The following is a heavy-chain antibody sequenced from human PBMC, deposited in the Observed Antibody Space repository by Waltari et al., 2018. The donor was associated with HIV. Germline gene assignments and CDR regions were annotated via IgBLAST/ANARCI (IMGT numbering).Heavy chain of an antibody. D-gene: IGHD6-6*01. CDR2: IYYSGST. Sequence: QVQLQESGPGLVKPSETLSLTCTVSGGSISSYYWSWIRQPPGKGLEWIGYIYYSGSTTYHPSLKSRVTISVDTSKNQFSLKLSSVTAADTAVYYCARRISSSSGSVFDYWGQGTLVTVSS. J-gene: IGHJ4*02. V-gene: IGHV4-59*01. CDR1: GGSISSYY. CDR3: ARRISSSSGSVFDY.